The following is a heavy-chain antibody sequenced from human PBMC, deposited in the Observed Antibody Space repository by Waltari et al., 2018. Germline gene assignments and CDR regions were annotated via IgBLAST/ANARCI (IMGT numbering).Heavy chain of an antibody. CDR3: ATYIGASVGTAAFDV. CDR2: ISYAGTT. J-gene: IGHJ3*01. Sequence: RQPPGQGLAWIGTISYAGTTYTNPTLRSRLTMSRDTSKNQLSLTLGSTTAADTAVYYCATYIGASVGTAAFDVWGQGTMVTVSS. V-gene: IGHV4-39*01. D-gene: IGHD5-12*01.